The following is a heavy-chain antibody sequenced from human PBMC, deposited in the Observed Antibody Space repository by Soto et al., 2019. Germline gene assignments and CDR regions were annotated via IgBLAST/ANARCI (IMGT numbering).Heavy chain of an antibody. D-gene: IGHD2-15*01. CDR1: GFTFGDSY. V-gene: IGHV3-11*06. CDR3: VRGGGGGLFDP. J-gene: IGHJ5*02. Sequence: GGSLRLSCAVSGFTFGDSYMRWIRQAPGKGLEWLSYISPGSRYPAYADSVKGRFTISRDNAKRSLYLQMMSLTAEDTAIYYCVRGGGGGLFDPWGQGTMVTVS. CDR2: ISPGSRYP.